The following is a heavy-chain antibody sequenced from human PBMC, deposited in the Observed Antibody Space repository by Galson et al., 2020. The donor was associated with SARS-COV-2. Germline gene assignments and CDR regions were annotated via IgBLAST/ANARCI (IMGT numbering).Heavy chain of an antibody. CDR1: GGSIDRPDNY. CDR2: IFHNGAA. D-gene: IGHD4-17*01. Sequence: SATLSLTCTVSGGSIDRPDNYWAWIRQPPGKGLEYIGYIFHNGAAYYSPSLKSRVTTSIDTSKNQFSLKLTSVTTADTAVYFCARTSSTGTSEYYVGYWGQGTLVTVAS. J-gene: IGHJ4*02. V-gene: IGHV4-30-4*08. CDR3: ARTSSTGTSEYYVGY.